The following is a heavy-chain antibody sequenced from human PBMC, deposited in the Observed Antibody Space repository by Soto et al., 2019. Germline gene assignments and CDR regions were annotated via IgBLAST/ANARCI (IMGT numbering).Heavy chain of an antibody. V-gene: IGHV1-18*01. CDR3: ARFSGGSYNTYYFYYGMDV. J-gene: IGHJ6*02. D-gene: IGHD2-15*01. CDR1: GYTFTSYG. CDR2: ISAYNGNT. Sequence: ASVKVSCKASGYTFTSYGISWVRQAPGQGLDWMGWISAYNGNTKYAQDLQGRVTMTTDTSASTAYMELRSLRSDDTAVYYCARFSGGSYNTYYFYYGMDVWGQGTTVTVSS.